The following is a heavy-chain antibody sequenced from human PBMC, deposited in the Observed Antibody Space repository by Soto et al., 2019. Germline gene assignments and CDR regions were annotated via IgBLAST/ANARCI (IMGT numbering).Heavy chain of an antibody. J-gene: IGHJ6*02. V-gene: IGHV4-31*03. CDR2: ISYSGSP. CDR1: GGSISSGGYY. Sequence: QVQLQESGPGLVQPSHTLSLTCSVSGGSISSGGYYWTWIRQHPGKGLEWIGYISYSGSPYYNPSLKSRVIISVDTSKNQFSLKLSSVTAADTAVYYCARVAGYYYYYGMDVWGQGTTVTVSS. CDR3: ARVAGYYYYYGMDV. D-gene: IGHD6-19*01.